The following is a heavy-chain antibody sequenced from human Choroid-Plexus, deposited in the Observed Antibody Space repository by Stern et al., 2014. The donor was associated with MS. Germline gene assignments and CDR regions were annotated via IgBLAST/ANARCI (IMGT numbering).Heavy chain of an antibody. CDR1: GYTLTTYA. D-gene: IGHD6-6*01. J-gene: IGHJ4*02. CDR2: INTKTGNP. CDR3: ATWGAGSSPPLFY. V-gene: IGHV7-4-1*02. Sequence: VQLVESGSELKKPGASVKVSCRASGYTLTTYAINWVRQAPGQGLEWMGWINTKTGNPTFAQGFTGRFVFSLDTSINTAFLQISSLKAEDSALYYCATWGAGSSPPLFYWGQGTLVTVSS.